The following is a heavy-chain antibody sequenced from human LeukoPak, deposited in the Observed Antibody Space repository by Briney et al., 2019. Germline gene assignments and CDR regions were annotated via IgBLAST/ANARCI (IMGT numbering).Heavy chain of an antibody. D-gene: IGHD3-22*01. CDR3: ARDPVYYDSSGYYGGFDY. Sequence: GGSLRLSCAVSGFTFSNYDMNWVRQAPGKGLEWVSSISSSSSYIYYADSVKGRFTISRDNAKNSLYLQMSSLRAEDTAVYYCARDPVYYDSSGYYGGFDYWGLGTLVTVSS. CDR1: GFTFSNYD. J-gene: IGHJ4*02. V-gene: IGHV3-21*01. CDR2: ISSSSSYI.